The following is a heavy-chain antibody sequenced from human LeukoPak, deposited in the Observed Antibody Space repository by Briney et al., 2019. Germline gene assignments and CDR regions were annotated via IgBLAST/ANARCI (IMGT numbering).Heavy chain of an antibody. D-gene: IGHD6-19*01. CDR1: GYTLTELS. Sequence: ASVKVSCKVSGYTLTELSMHWVRQAPGKGLEWMGGFDPEDGETIYAQKFQGRVTMTRDTSISTAYMELSSLRSEDTAVYYCARGLGWLVHYYYYGMDVWGQGTTVTVSS. J-gene: IGHJ6*02. V-gene: IGHV1-24*01. CDR3: ARGLGWLVHYYYYGMDV. CDR2: FDPEDGET.